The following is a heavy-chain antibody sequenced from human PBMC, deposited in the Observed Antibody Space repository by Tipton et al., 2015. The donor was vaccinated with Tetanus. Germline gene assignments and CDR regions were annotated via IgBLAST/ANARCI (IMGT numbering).Heavy chain of an antibody. Sequence: SLRLSCAASGFTFSRYAMNWVRQAPGEGLEWVAGIWYDGSNRDYADSVKGRFTISRDKSKNTLYVQMNSLRAEDTAVYYCARLLGSGRFHGYFDYWGQGTLVIVSS. D-gene: IGHD3-10*01. V-gene: IGHV3-33*08. CDR2: IWYDGSNR. CDR1: GFTFSRYA. J-gene: IGHJ4*02. CDR3: ARLLGSGRFHGYFDY.